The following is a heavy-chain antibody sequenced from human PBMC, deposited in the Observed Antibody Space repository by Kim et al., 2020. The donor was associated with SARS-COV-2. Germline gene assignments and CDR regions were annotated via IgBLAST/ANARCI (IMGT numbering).Heavy chain of an antibody. CDR2: ISAYNGNT. J-gene: IGHJ3*02. CDR1: GYTFTSYG. Sequence: ASVKVSCKASGYTFTSYGISWVRQAPGQGLEWMGWISAYNGNTNYAQKLQGRVTMTTDTSTSTAYMELRSLRSDDTAVYYCARDREYSGSSRDAFDIWGQGTTVTVSS. D-gene: IGHD1-26*01. V-gene: IGHV1-18*01. CDR3: ARDREYSGSSRDAFDI.